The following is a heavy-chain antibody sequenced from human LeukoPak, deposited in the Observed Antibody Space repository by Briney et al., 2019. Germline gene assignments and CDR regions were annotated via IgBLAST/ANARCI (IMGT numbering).Heavy chain of an antibody. J-gene: IGHJ4*02. V-gene: IGHV3-66*01. D-gene: IGHD6-13*01. Sequence: GGSLRLSCAASGFTVSSNYMSWVRQAPGKGLEWVSVIYSGGSTYYADSVKGRFTISRDNSKNTLYLQMNSRRAEDTAVYYCAKDRLVAAPSAYYFDYWGQGTLVTVSS. CDR1: GFTVSSNY. CDR3: AKDRLVAAPSAYYFDY. CDR2: IYSGGST.